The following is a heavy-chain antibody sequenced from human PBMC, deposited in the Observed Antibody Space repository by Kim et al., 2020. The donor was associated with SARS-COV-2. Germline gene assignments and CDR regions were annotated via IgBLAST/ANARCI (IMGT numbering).Heavy chain of an antibody. Sequence: SETLSLTCAAYGWSFSGYYWSWIRQPPGKGLEWIGEINHSGSTNYNPSLKSRVTISVDTSKNQFSLKLSSVTAADTAVYYCARRMTPVAFDYWGQGTLGTVSS. CDR2: INHSGST. J-gene: IGHJ4*02. D-gene: IGHD5-12*01. CDR1: GWSFSGYY. CDR3: ARRMTPVAFDY. V-gene: IGHV4-34*01.